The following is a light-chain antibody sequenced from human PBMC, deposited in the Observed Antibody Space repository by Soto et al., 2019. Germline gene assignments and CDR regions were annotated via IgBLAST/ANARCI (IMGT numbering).Light chain of an antibody. V-gene: IGLV1-44*01. CDR1: SSNIGSHT. Sequence: QSVLTQPPSASGTPGQRGTISCSGGSSNIGSHTVNWYQHLPGTAPKLLIYSNNQRPSGVPDRFSGSVSGTSASLAISGLQSEDEPDYYCAESHASLNGPVFGGGTKLPVL. CDR3: AESHASLNGPV. J-gene: IGLJ2*01. CDR2: SNN.